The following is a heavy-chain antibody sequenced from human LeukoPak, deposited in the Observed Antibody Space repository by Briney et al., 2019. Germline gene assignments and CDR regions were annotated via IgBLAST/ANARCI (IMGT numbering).Heavy chain of an antibody. J-gene: IGHJ4*02. V-gene: IGHV3-30*18. CDR2: ISYDGSNK. D-gene: IGHD3-16*01. CDR3: TKGVLGGTQSVSAGLDS. Sequence: GGSLRLSCTASGFTFSNYAMSWVRQAPGKGLEWVAVISYDGSNKYYADSVKGRFTISRDNSKNTLYLQMNSLRAEDTAVYYCTKGVLGGTQSVSAGLDSWGQGTLVTVSS. CDR1: GFTFSNYA.